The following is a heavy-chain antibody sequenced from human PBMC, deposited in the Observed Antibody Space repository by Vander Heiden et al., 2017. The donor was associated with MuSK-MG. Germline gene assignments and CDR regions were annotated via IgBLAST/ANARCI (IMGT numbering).Heavy chain of an antibody. J-gene: IGHJ4*02. V-gene: IGHV3-15*01. CDR2: IKRKSDGETT. CDR3: STMGGSPGFDY. Sequence: EVELVESGGGLVKPGGSVRLTCIAPGFTFNDAWMSWVRQGRGRGLEWVGRIKRKSDGETTDYAAPVKGRCIISRDDSKNTLYLQMNSLKTEDTAVFYCSTMGGSPGFDYWGQGSLVTVSS. CDR1: GFTFNDAW. D-gene: IGHD1-26*01.